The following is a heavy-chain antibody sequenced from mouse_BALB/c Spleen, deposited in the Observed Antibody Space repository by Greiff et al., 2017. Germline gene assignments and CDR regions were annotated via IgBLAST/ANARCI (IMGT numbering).Heavy chain of an antibody. J-gene: IGHJ2*01. CDR2: IYPSDSYT. V-gene: IGHV1-69*02. CDR1: GYTFTSYW. Sequence: QVQLQQPGAELVRPGASVKLSCKASGYTFTSYWINWVKQRPGQGLEWIGNIYPSDSYTNYNQKFKDKATLTVDKSSSTAYMQLSSPTSEDSAVYYCTRDWDYWGQGTTLTVSS. CDR3: TRDWDY. D-gene: IGHD4-1*01.